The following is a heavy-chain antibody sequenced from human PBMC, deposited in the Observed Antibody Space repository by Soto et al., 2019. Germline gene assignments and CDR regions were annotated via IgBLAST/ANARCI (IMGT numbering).Heavy chain of an antibody. CDR1: GFTFSSYA. D-gene: IGHD6-13*01. Sequence: GGSLRLSCAASGFTFSSYAMSWVRQAPGKGLEWVSAISGSGGSTYYADSVKGRFTISRDNSKNTLYLQMNSLRAEDTAVYYCAKAHGLSREARAAPRRDSSSWISSDYWGQGTLVTVSS. CDR2: ISGSGGST. V-gene: IGHV3-23*01. J-gene: IGHJ4*02. CDR3: AKAHGLSREARAAPRRDSSSWISSDY.